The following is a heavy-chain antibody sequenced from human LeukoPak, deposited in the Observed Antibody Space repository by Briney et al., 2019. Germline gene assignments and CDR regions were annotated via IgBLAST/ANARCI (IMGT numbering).Heavy chain of an antibody. CDR2: IYYSGST. D-gene: IGHD3-9*01. CDR3: ARESGNYDILTGYYKAGGYFDY. V-gene: IGHV4-59*12. CDR1: GGSISSYY. J-gene: IGHJ4*02. Sequence: SETLSLTCTVSGGSISSYYWSWIRQPPGKGLEWIGYIYYSGSTNFNPSLKSRVTISVDTSKNQFSLKLSSVTAADTAVYYCARESGNYDILTGYYKAGGYFDYWGQGTLVTVSS.